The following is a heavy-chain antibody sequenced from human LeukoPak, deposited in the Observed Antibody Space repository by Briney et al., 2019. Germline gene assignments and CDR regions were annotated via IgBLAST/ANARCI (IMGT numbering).Heavy chain of an antibody. J-gene: IGHJ3*02. CDR3: ARDTLDAFDI. Sequence: GRSLRLSCAASGFTFSSYAMHWVRQAPGKGLEWVSSISSSSSYIYYADSVKGRFTISRDNAKNSLYLQMNSLRAEDTAVYYCARDTLDAFDIWGQGTMVTVSS. CDR1: GFTFSSYA. CDR2: ISSSSSYI. V-gene: IGHV3-21*01.